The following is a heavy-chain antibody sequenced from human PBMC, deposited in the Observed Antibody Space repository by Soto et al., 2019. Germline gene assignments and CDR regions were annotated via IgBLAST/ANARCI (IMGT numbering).Heavy chain of an antibody. CDR2: IWYDGSNK. CDR3: ARQFPLYYYYGMDV. CDR1: GFTFSSYG. J-gene: IGHJ6*02. Sequence: QVQLVESGGGVVQPGRSLRLSCAASGFTFSSYGMHWVRQAPGKGLEWVAVIWYDGSNKYYADSVKGRFTISRDNSKNTLYLQMNSLRAEDTAVYYCARQFPLYYYYGMDVWGQGTTVTVSS. V-gene: IGHV3-33*01.